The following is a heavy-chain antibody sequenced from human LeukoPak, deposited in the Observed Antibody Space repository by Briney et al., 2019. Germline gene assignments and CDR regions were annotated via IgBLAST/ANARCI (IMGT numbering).Heavy chain of an antibody. J-gene: IGHJ4*02. V-gene: IGHV3-7*04. CDR1: GFNFSDSR. CDR2: INRDGTEK. CDR3: VRGDWYLES. Sequence: GGSLRLSCGTSGFNFSDSRMTWVRQAPSRGLQWVANINRDGTEKHFLDSVEDRFTISRDNAKNSLYPQMNTLRPQDTALYFCVRGDWYLESWGQGTLVTVSS. D-gene: IGHD2-21*01.